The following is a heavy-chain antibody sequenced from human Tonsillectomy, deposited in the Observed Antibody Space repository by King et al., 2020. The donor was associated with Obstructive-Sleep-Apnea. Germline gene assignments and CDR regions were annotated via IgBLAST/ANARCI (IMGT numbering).Heavy chain of an antibody. D-gene: IGHD3-22*01. CDR3: ARGHTYYYDSSGYVLDY. J-gene: IGHJ4*02. CDR2: INHSGST. Sequence: VQLQQWGAGLLKPSETLSLTCAVDGGSFSGYYWSWIRQPPGKGLEWIGEINHSGSTNYNPSLKSRVTISVDTSKNQFSLKVSSGTAADTAVYYCARGHTYYYDSSGYVLDYWGQGTLVTVSS. V-gene: IGHV4-34*01. CDR1: GGSFSGYY.